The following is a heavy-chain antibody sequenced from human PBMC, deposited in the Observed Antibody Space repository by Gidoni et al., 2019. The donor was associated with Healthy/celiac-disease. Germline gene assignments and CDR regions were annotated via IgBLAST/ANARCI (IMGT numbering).Heavy chain of an antibody. V-gene: IGHV1-69*06. J-gene: IGHJ4*02. CDR1: GGTFSSYA. D-gene: IGHD3-10*01. Sequence: QVQLVQSGAEVKKLGSPVKVSCKASGGTFSSYAISWVRQAPRQGLEWMGGIIPIFCTAHYAQQFQGIFTITADKSTSTAYMELSSLRSEDTAVYYCARDLIAGSCFGVGDYWGQGTLVTVSS. CDR3: ARDLIAGSCFGVGDY. CDR2: IIPIFCTA.